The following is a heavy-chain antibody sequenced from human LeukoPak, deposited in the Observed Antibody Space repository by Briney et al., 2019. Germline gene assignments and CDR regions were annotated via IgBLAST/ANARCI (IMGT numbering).Heavy chain of an antibody. CDR2: INPSGGST. J-gene: IGHJ3*02. V-gene: IGHV1-46*01. Sequence: ASVKVSCKASGYTFTSYYMHWVRQAPGQGLEWMGKINPSGGSTSYAQKFQGRVTMTRDTSTSTVYMELSSLRSEDTAVYYCAREDGCSSTSCYEAFDIWGQGTMVTVSS. CDR1: GYTFTSYY. CDR3: AREDGCSSTSCYEAFDI. D-gene: IGHD2-2*01.